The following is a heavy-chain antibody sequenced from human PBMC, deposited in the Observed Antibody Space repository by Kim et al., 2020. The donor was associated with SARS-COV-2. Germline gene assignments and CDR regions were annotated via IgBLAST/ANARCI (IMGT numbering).Heavy chain of an antibody. V-gene: IGHV6-1*01. CDR1: GVSVSSNTAA. Sequence: SQTLSLTCAISGVSVSSNTAAWNWIRQSPSRGLEWLGRTYYRSKWYNEYAVSLKGRITINSDTFKNQLSLHLNSVTPEDTAVYYCAGRSSTTFDIWGQGTMVTVSS. CDR2: TYYRSKWYN. J-gene: IGHJ3*02. CDR3: AGRSSTTFDI. D-gene: IGHD2-2*01.